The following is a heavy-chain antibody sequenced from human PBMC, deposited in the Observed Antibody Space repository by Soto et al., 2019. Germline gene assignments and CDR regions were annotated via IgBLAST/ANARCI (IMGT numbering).Heavy chain of an antibody. CDR1: GFTFSSYG. CDR2: LSSDGSSR. V-gene: IGHV3-30*18. Sequence: QVQLVESGGGVVQPGKSLRLSCAASGFTFSSYGMHWVRQAPGKRLEWVALLSSDGSSRFYADSVKGRFTISRDNSENTLYLQMNSLRNDDTAVYYCAKDRNSFGYDSFVHWGQRTLVTVSS. D-gene: IGHD3-16*01. CDR3: AKDRNSFGYDSFVH. J-gene: IGHJ4*02.